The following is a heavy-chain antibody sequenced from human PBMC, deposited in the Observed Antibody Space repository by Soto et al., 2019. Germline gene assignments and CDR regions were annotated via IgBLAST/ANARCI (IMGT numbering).Heavy chain of an antibody. CDR2: IIPIFGTA. CDR1: GGTFSSYA. CDR3: AGYYYGSGSYFWAFDI. V-gene: IGHV1-69*13. J-gene: IGHJ3*02. Sequence: SVKVSCKASGGTFSSYAISWVRQAPGQGLEWMGGIIPIFGTANYAQKFQGRVTITADESTSTAYMELSSLRSEDTAVYYCAGYYYGSGSYFWAFDIWGQGTMVTVSS. D-gene: IGHD3-10*01.